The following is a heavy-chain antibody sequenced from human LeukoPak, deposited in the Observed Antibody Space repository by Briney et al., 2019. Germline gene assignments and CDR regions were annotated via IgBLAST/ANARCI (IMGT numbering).Heavy chain of an antibody. D-gene: IGHD6-13*01. J-gene: IGHJ4*02. V-gene: IGHV4-34*01. CDR3: ARGLAAAGGY. CDR2: INHSGST. Sequence: SEXLSLTCAVYGGSFSGYYWSWIRQPPGKGLEGIGEINHSGSTNYNPSLKSRVTISVDTSKNQFSLKLSSVTAADTAVYYCARGLAAAGGYWGQGTLVTVSS. CDR1: GGSFSGYY.